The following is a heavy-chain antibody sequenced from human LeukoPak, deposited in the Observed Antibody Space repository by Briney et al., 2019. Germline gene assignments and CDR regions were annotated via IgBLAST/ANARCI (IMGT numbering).Heavy chain of an antibody. Sequence: QSGGSLRLSCAASGFTISDYWMHWVHQAPGKGLVWVSRSNSDGSSISYADSVKGRFTISRDIAKNTLCLQMNSLRDEDTGVYYCARDWSFDYWGQGTLVTVSS. V-gene: IGHV3-74*01. CDR1: GFTISDYW. CDR3: ARDWSFDY. D-gene: IGHD2-8*02. J-gene: IGHJ4*02. CDR2: SNSDGSSI.